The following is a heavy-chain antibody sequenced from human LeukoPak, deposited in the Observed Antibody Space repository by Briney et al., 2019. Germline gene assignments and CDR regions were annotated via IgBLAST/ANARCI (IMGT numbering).Heavy chain of an antibody. J-gene: IGHJ5*02. V-gene: IGHV3-66*02. Sequence: TGGSLRLSCAASGFTVSSNYMSWVRRAPGKGLEWVSVIYSGGSTYYADSVKGRFTISRDNSKNTLYLQMNSLRAEDTAVYYCARDPGGRGWFDPWGQGTLVTVSS. CDR1: GFTVSSNY. CDR3: ARDPGGRGWFDP. D-gene: IGHD1-1*01. CDR2: IYSGGST.